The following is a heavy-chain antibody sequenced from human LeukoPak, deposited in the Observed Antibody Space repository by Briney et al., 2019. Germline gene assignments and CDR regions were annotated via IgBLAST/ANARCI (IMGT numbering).Heavy chain of an antibody. CDR3: ARVYYDFWSGYEYDAFDI. J-gene: IGHJ3*02. CDR2: ISAYNGNT. Sequence: ASVKVSCKASGYTFNSYGISWVRQAPGQGLEWMGWISAYNGNTNYAQKLQGRVTMTTDTSTSTAYMELRSLRSDDTAVYYCARVYYDFWSGYEYDAFDIWGQGTMVTVSS. V-gene: IGHV1-18*01. D-gene: IGHD3-3*01. CDR1: GYTFNSYG.